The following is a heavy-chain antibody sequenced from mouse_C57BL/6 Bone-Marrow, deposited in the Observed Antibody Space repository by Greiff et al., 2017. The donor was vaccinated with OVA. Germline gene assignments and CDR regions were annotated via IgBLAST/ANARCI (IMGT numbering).Heavy chain of an antibody. Sequence: VQLQQSGAELVRPGASVKLSCTASGFNIKDDYMHWVKPRPEQGLEWIGWIDPENGDTESASKFQGQATITADTSYNTADRQLSSLTSEDTAVYYCTVTGTWFAYWGQGTLGTVSA. J-gene: IGHJ3*01. D-gene: IGHD4-1*01. V-gene: IGHV14-4*01. CDR3: TVTGTWFAY. CDR2: IDPENGDT. CDR1: GFNIKDDY.